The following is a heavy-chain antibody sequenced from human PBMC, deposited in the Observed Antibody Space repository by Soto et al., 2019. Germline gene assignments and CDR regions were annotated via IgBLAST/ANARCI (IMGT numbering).Heavy chain of an antibody. Sequence: GGSLRLSCAASGFTFSSYGMHWVRQAPGKGLEWVAVIWYDGSNKYYADSVKGRFTISRDNSKNTLYLQMNSLRAEDTAVYYCARGSGGFGELLGEDFDYWGQGTLVTVSS. J-gene: IGHJ4*02. CDR2: IWYDGSNK. D-gene: IGHD3-10*01. CDR1: GFTFSSYG. V-gene: IGHV3-33*01. CDR3: ARGSGGFGELLGEDFDY.